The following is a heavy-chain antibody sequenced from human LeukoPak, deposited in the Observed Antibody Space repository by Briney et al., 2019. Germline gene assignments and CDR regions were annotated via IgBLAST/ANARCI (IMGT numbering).Heavy chain of an antibody. CDR2: IRYDGSNK. Sequence: GGSLRLSCAASGFTFSSYAMSWVRQAPGKGLEWVAFIRYDGSNKYYADSVKGRFTISRDNSKNTLYLQMNSLRAEDTAVYYCAKVRAVAGMGIYYYYYMDVWGKGTTVTVSS. D-gene: IGHD6-19*01. CDR3: AKVRAVAGMGIYYYYYMDV. J-gene: IGHJ6*03. V-gene: IGHV3-30*02. CDR1: GFTFSSYA.